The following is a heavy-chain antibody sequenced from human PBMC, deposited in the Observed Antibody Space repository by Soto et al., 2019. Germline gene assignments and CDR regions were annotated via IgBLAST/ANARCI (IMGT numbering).Heavy chain of an antibody. D-gene: IGHD2-2*01. V-gene: IGHV1-18*04. J-gene: IGHJ6*02. CDR1: GYTFTTYG. Sequence: GASVQVSCKASGYTFTTYGINWVRQAPGQGLEWMGWVSPYNGDTTYAQKFQGRVTMTTDTSTRTAYMELRSLRSDDTAVYYCAREVGHMDVWGQGTTVTVSS. CDR3: AREVGHMDV. CDR2: VSPYNGDT.